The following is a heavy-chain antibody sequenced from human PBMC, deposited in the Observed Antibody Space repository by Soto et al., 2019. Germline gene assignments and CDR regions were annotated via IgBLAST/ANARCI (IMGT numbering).Heavy chain of an antibody. V-gene: IGHV3-15*01. D-gene: IGHD3-16*02. J-gene: IGHJ4*02. Sequence: GGSLRLSCAASGFTFSNAWMSWVRQAPGKGLEWVGRIKSKTDGGTTDYAAPVKGRFTISRDDSKNTLYLQMNSLKTEDTAVYYCTTDRIWGSYRLFDYWGQGTLVTVSS. CDR3: TTDRIWGSYRLFDY. CDR2: IKSKTDGGTT. CDR1: GFTFSNAW.